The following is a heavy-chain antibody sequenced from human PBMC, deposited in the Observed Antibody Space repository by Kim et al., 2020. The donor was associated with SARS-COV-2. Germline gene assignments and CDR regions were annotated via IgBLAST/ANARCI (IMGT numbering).Heavy chain of an antibody. Sequence: GVSLRLSCAASGFTFSSYAMSWVRQAPGKGLEWVSAISGSGGSTYYADSVKGRFTISRDNSKNTLYLQMNSLRAEDTAVYYCAKDQGNGDWVWFDYWGQGTLVTVSS. CDR1: GFTFSSYA. CDR2: ISGSGGST. CDR3: AKDQGNGDWVWFDY. V-gene: IGHV3-23*01. J-gene: IGHJ4*02. D-gene: IGHD4-17*01.